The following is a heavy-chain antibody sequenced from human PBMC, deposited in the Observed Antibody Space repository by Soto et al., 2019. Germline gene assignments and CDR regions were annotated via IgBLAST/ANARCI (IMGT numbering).Heavy chain of an antibody. CDR2: ITDNGGST. V-gene: IGHV3-23*01. CDR1: GLTFSRDG. Sequence: GGSLRLSCAASGLTFSRDGMSWVRQAPGKGLEWVSLITDNGGSTYYADSVKGRFTISRGNTKNTLFLQMNSLRAEDTAVYYCAKERATTTAFDYWGQGALVTVSS. D-gene: IGHD4-17*01. J-gene: IGHJ4*02. CDR3: AKERATTTAFDY.